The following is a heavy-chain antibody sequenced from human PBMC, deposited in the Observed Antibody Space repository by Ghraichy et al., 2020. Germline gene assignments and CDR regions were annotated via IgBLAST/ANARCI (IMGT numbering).Heavy chain of an antibody. Sequence: GGSLRLSCAASGFTFSSYSMNWVRQAPGKGLEWVSSISSSRSSIYYADSLKGRFTISRDNAKNSLYLQMNSLRAEDTALYYCARNLYGITASYYYYGMDVWGQGTTVTVSS. CDR3: ARNLYGITASYYYYGMDV. CDR1: GFTFSSYS. D-gene: IGHD1-20*01. V-gene: IGHV3-21*01. J-gene: IGHJ6*02. CDR2: ISSSRSSI.